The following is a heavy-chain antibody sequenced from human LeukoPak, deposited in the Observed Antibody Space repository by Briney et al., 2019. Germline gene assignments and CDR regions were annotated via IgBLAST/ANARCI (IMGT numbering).Heavy chain of an antibody. D-gene: IGHD1-20*01. Sequence: PGGSLRLSCAASGFIFSDKWMGWVRQAPGKGLEWVANIHKDGSDKYYVDSVKGRFTISRDNAKNSLYLQMNSLRAEDTAVYCCARDRGITGTEAFDYWGQGTLVTVSS. J-gene: IGHJ4*02. CDR3: ARDRGITGTEAFDY. V-gene: IGHV3-7*01. CDR2: IHKDGSDK. CDR1: GFIFSDKW.